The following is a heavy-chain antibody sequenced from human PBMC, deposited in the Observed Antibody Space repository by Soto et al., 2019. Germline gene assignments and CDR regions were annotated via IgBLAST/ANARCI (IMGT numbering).Heavy chain of an antibody. D-gene: IGHD6-6*01. CDR2: INAGNGNT. CDR3: ARDNRIAARLPVYYFDY. V-gene: IGHV1-3*01. J-gene: IGHJ4*02. Sequence: QVQLVQSGAEVKKPGASVKVSCKASGYTFTSYAMHWVRQAPGQRLEWMGWINAGNGNTKYSQKFQGRVTITRDTSASTAYMELSSLRSEDTAVYYCARDNRIAARLPVYYFDYWGQGTLVTVSS. CDR1: GYTFTSYA.